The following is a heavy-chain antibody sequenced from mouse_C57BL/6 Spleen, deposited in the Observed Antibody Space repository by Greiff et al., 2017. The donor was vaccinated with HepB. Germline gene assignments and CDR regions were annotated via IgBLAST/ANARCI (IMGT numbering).Heavy chain of an antibody. J-gene: IGHJ2*01. CDR2: IDPENGDT. CDR1: GFNIKDDY. CDR3: TTGVPGGTVVAYYFDY. V-gene: IGHV14-4*01. Sequence: VQLQQSGAELVRPGASVKLSCTASGFNIKDDYMHWVKQRPEQGLEWIGWIDPENGDTEYASKFQGKATITADTTSNTAYLQLSSLTSEDTAVYYCTTGVPGGTVVAYYFDYWGQGTTLTVSS. D-gene: IGHD1-1*01.